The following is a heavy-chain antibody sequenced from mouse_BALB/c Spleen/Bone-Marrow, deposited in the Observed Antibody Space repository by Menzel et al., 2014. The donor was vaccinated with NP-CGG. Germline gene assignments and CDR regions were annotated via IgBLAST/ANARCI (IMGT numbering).Heavy chain of an antibody. D-gene: IGHD2-3*01. CDR1: GYTFTSSD. Sequence: VQGVESGAELVKPGASVKLSCKASGYTFTSSDINWVRPRPEQGLAWIGRIFPGNVSTEYNDKFKVEATLTTDKSSSTVYMQLSRLTSEDSAVYFCSRGGWLGGYFDVWGAGTTVTVSS. V-gene: IGHV1-77*01. CDR2: IFPGNVST. CDR3: SRGGWLGGYFDV. J-gene: IGHJ1*01.